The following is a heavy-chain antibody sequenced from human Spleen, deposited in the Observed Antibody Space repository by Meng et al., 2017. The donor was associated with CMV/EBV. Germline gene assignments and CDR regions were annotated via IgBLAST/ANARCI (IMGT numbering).Heavy chain of an antibody. CDR2: ISTYTGDT. V-gene: IGHV1-18*01. D-gene: IGHD6-19*01. Sequence: ASVKVSCKASGYTFTRYSITWVRQAPGQGLEWMGWISTYTGDTNYAQKFQGRVTMTTETSTSTAYMELRSLRSDDTAVYFCARDRDPRSTGWTREFDYWGQGTLVTVSS. CDR1: GYTFTRYS. CDR3: ARDRDPRSTGWTREFDY. J-gene: IGHJ4*02.